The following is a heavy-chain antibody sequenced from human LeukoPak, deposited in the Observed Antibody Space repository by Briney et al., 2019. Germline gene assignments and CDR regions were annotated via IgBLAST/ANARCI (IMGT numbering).Heavy chain of an antibody. V-gene: IGHV1-69*04. J-gene: IGHJ4*02. Sequence: RASVKVSCKASGGTFSSYAISWVRQAPGQGLEWMGRIIPILGIANYAQKFQGGVAITADKSTSTAYMELSSLRSEDTAVYFCARAGRTSGYNYPDQNDYWGQGTLVTVSS. CDR2: IIPILGIA. CDR1: GGTFSSYA. D-gene: IGHD3-22*01. CDR3: ARAGRTSGYNYPDQNDY.